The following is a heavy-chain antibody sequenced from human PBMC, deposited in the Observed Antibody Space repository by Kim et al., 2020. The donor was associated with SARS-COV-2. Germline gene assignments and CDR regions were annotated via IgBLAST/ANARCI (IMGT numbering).Heavy chain of an antibody. CDR1: GFTFSSYS. V-gene: IGHV3-21*01. D-gene: IGHD6-19*01. J-gene: IGHJ4*02. Sequence: GGSLRLSCAASGFTFSSYSMNWVRQAPGKGLEWVSSISSSSSYIYCADSVKGRFTISRDNAKNSLYLQMNSLRAEDTAVYYCARDRGSGWYLGDYWGQGTLVTVSS. CDR3: ARDRGSGWYLGDY. CDR2: ISSSSSYI.